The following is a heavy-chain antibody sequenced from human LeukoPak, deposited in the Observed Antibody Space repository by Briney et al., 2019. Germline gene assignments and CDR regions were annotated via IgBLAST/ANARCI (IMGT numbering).Heavy chain of an antibody. CDR1: GGSFSGYY. Sequence: SETLSLTCAVYGGSFSGYYWSWIRQPPGKGLEWIGEINHSGSTNYNPSLKSRVTISVDTSKNQFSLKLSSVTAADTAVYYCARGRGSLLWFGELGYCFDYWGQGTLVTVSS. CDR2: INHSGST. CDR3: ARGRGSLLWFGELGYCFDY. J-gene: IGHJ4*02. V-gene: IGHV4-34*01. D-gene: IGHD3-10*01.